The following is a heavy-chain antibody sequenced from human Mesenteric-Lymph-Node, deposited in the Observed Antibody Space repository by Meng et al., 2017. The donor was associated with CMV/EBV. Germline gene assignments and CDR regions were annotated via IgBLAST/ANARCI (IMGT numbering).Heavy chain of an antibody. D-gene: IGHD7-27*01. CDR2: IYSGGAI. J-gene: IGHJ6*02. Sequence: GGSLRLSCTASGFTFSTYAMNWVRQAPGKGLEWVPIIYSGGAIYYADSVKGRFTISRDNAKKSLSLQMNSLRAEDTAVYYCARDSGRLYSYYYGLDVWGQGTTVTVSS. V-gene: IGHV3-69-1*01. CDR3: ARDSGRLYSYYYGLDV. CDR1: GFTFSTYA.